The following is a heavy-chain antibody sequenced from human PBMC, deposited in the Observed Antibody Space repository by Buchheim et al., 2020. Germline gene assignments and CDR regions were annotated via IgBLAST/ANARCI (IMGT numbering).Heavy chain of an antibody. CDR2: IDYSGST. D-gene: IGHD7-27*01. V-gene: IGHV4-39*01. CDR3: ARGSRNWGFMDY. CDR1: GGSISSNIYY. J-gene: IGHJ4*02. Sequence: QLQLQESGPGLVEPSETLSLTCTVSGGSISSNIYYWGWIRQPPGKGLGWIGTIDYSGSTHYNSSLKSRVTISVDTSKNQFSLELTSVTAADTAVYYCARGSRNWGFMDYWGQGTL.